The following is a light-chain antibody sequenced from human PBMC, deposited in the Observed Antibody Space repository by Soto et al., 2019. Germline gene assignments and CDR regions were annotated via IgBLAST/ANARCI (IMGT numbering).Light chain of an antibody. CDR1: QSISSW. Sequence: DIQMTQSPSTLSASVGDRVTITCRASQSISSWLAWYQQKPGKGPKLLIYDASSLESGVPSRFSGSGSGTEFTLTISSLQPDYFATYYCQQYNSYPVAFGQGTKVEIK. CDR2: DAS. V-gene: IGKV1-5*01. CDR3: QQYNSYPVA. J-gene: IGKJ1*01.